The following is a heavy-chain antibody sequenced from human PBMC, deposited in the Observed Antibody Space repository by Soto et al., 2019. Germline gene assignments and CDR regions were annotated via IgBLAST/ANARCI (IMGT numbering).Heavy chain of an antibody. CDR1: GFSLSTTEEG. CDR2: IYWEDAK. J-gene: IGHJ4*02. V-gene: IGHV2-5*02. D-gene: IGHD2-21*02. CDR3: AHGSCFGADCYPNPYFDF. Sequence: QITLKESGPTLVTPTQTLTLTCTFSGFSLSTTEEGVGWIRQPPGKAPEWLALIYWEDAKRYSPSLKTRLTITKDTSKNQVVLTVPNVDPVDTATYYCAHGSCFGADCYPNPYFDFWGQGILVTVSS.